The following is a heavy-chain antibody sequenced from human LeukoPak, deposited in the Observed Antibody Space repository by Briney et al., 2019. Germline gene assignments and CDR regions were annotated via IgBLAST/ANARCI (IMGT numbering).Heavy chain of an antibody. J-gene: IGHJ4*02. D-gene: IGHD5-24*01. Sequence: GASVKVSCKVSGYTFTDYYMHWVQQAPGKGLEWMGLADPEDGETIYAEKFQGRVTITADESTSTAYMELSSLRSEDTAVYYCARDSELELATNIGYYWGQGTLVTVSS. CDR3: ARDSELELATNIGYY. CDR2: ADPEDGET. CDR1: GYTFTDYY. V-gene: IGHV1-69-2*01.